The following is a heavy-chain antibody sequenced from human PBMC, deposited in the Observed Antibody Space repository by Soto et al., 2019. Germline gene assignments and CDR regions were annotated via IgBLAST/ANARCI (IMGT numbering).Heavy chain of an antibody. D-gene: IGHD4-17*01. CDR2: ISGGGDAT. J-gene: IGHJ2*01. V-gene: IGHV3-23*01. Sequence: EVQLLESGGGLVQPGGSLRLSCATSGFTYSSYAMSWVRQAPGKGLEWVSGISGGGDATFYADSVKGRVTISRDNSKNTLYLQVYSVRTEDTALYSCAKKVSGTVTSGAHCYFDLWGRGTLVTVSS. CDR1: GFTYSSYA. CDR3: AKKVSGTVTSGAHCYFDL.